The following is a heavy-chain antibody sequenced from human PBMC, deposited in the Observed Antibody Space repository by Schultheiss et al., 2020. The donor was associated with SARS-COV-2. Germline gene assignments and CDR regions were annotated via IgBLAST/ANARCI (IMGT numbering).Heavy chain of an antibody. CDR3: ARDGVPAAMSYYFDY. D-gene: IGHD2-2*01. CDR2: ISYDGSNK. CDR1: GFTFSSYA. Sequence: GESLKISCAASGFTFSSYAMHWVRQAPGKGLEWVAVISYDGSNKYYADSVKGRFTISRDNSKNTLYLQMNSLRAEDTAVYYCARDGVPAAMSYYFDYWGQGTLVTVSS. V-gene: IGHV3-30*04. J-gene: IGHJ4*02.